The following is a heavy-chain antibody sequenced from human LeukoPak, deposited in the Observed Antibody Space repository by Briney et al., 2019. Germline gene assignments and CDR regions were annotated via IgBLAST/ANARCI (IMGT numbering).Heavy chain of an antibody. CDR3: ARDTYDAFDI. V-gene: IGHV4-34*01. CDR2: INHSGST. D-gene: IGHD2-2*02. Sequence: ASETLSLTCAVYGGSFSGYYWSWIRQSPGKGLEWIGEINHSGSTNYNPSLKSRVTISVDTSKNQFSLKLSSVTAADTAVYYCARDTYDAFDIWGQGTMVTVSS. CDR1: GGSFSGYY. J-gene: IGHJ3*02.